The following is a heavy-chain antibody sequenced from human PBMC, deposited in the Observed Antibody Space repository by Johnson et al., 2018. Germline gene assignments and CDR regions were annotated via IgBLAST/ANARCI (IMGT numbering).Heavy chain of an antibody. D-gene: IGHD1-26*01. J-gene: IGHJ3*02. V-gene: IGHV3-30*18. CDR1: GFTFNNYG. CDR2: ISYDRSNK. Sequence: LVQSGGGVVQPGRSLTLSCAVSGFTFNNYGMHWVRQAPGKGLEWVAVISYDRSNKYFADSVKGRFTISRDNSKNTLYLQMNSLRAEDTAVYYCAKESGGGRDAFDIWGQGTMVTVSS. CDR3: AKESGGGRDAFDI.